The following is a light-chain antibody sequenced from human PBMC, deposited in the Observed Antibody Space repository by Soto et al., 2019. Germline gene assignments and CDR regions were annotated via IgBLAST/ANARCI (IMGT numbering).Light chain of an antibody. CDR2: GAS. CDR1: QSVSSN. Sequence: EIVMMQSPATLSVSPGERATLSCRASQSVSSNLAWYQQKPGQAPRLLIYGASTRATGIPARFSGSGSGTDFTLTISSLQSADFAVYYCQQYNNWPFTFGPGTKVDIK. J-gene: IGKJ3*01. V-gene: IGKV3-15*01. CDR3: QQYNNWPFT.